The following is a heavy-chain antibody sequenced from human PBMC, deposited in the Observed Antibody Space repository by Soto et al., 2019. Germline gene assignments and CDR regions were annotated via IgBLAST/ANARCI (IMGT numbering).Heavy chain of an antibody. CDR1: GFTYSSYS. CDR3: ARDLRGSGSYYYYYAMDV. J-gene: IGHJ6*02. CDR2: IGSSSSTI. D-gene: IGHD1-26*01. Sequence: RGSLRLSCAASGFTYSSYSMNWVRQAPGKGLEWVSYIGSSSSTIYYADSVKGRFTISRDNAKNSLYLQMNSLRDEDTAVYYCARDLRGSGSYYYYYAMDVWGQGTTVTVSS. V-gene: IGHV3-48*02.